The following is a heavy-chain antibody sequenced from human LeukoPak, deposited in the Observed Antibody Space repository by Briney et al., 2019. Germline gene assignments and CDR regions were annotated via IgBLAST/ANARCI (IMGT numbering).Heavy chain of an antibody. V-gene: IGHV1-2*02. CDR2: INPNSGGT. CDR3: ATQATSGWHFS. D-gene: IGHD6-19*01. Sequence: SVKVSCKASGYTFTGYYVHWVRQAPGHGPEWMGWINPNSGGTNYAQKFQGRVTMTRDTSLSTVYMELSRLRSDDSAVYYCATQATSGWHFSWGQGTLVTVSS. J-gene: IGHJ5*02. CDR1: GYTFTGYY.